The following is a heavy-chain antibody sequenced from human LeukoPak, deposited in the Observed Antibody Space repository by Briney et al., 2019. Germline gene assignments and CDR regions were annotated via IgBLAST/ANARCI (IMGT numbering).Heavy chain of an antibody. CDR3: ARAAKNVVVTAIDY. V-gene: IGHV4-34*01. CDR1: GGSFSGYY. J-gene: IGHJ4*02. D-gene: IGHD2-21*02. Sequence: SETLSLTCAVYGGSFSGYYWSWIRQPPGKGLEWIGEVNHSGSTNYNPSLKSRVTISVDTSKNQFSLKLSSVTAADTAVYYCARAAKNVVVTAIDYWGQGTLVTVSS. CDR2: VNHSGST.